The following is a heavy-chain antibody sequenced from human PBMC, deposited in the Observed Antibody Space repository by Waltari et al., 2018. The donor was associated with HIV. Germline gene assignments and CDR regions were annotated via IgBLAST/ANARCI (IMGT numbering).Heavy chain of an antibody. V-gene: IGHV1-2*02. Sequence: QVQLVPPGSAVKTPGASGKVSCTASGYTFTGYHMHWVRQAPGQGLEWMGWINPNSGGTNYAQKFQGRVTMTRDTSISTAYMELSRLRSDDTAVYYCASQRLGELSLVDYWGQGTLVTVSS. CDR3: ASQRLGELSLVDY. CDR1: GYTFTGYH. J-gene: IGHJ4*02. CDR2: INPNSGGT. D-gene: IGHD3-16*02.